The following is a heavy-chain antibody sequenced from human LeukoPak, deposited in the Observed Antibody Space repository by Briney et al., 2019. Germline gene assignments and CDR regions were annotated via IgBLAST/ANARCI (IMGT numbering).Heavy chain of an antibody. Sequence: SETLSLNCSVSGGSISSINWWSWVPQPPGKGLEWIREIYHSGSTNYNPPLKSRVTISVDKSKNQFSLKLSSVTAADTAVYYCARSAASVVVPAAPFDCWGQGTLVTVSS. J-gene: IGHJ4*02. CDR1: GGSISSINW. CDR3: ARSAASVVVPAAPFDC. D-gene: IGHD2-2*01. CDR2: IYHSGST. V-gene: IGHV4-4*02.